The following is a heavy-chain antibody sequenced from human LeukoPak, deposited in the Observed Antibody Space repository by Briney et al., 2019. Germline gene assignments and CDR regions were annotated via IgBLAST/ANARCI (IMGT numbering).Heavy chain of an antibody. V-gene: IGHV1-2*02. CDR2: INPNSGGT. Sequence: GASVKVSCKASGYTFTSYGIAWVRQAPGQGLEWMGWINPNSGGTNYAQKFQGRVTMTRDTSISTAYMELSRLRSDDTAVYYCARAPRYCSGGSCYSRRPIDDYWGQGTLVTVSS. CDR1: GYTFTSYG. J-gene: IGHJ4*02. CDR3: ARAPRYCSGGSCYSRRPIDDY. D-gene: IGHD2-15*01.